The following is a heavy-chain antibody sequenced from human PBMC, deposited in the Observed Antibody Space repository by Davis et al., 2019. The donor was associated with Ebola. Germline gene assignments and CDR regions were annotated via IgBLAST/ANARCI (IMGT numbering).Heavy chain of an antibody. J-gene: IGHJ4*02. Sequence: PSETLSLTCTVSGGSTSSYFWRCIRQPAEKGLEWIGRIFSSGSTSYNPSLKSRVTMSVDTSKNQFSLKLNSVTAADTAVYYCARVKLGSFLDYWGQGTLVTVSS. CDR3: ARVKLGSFLDY. V-gene: IGHV4-4*07. CDR1: GGSTSSYF. D-gene: IGHD6-13*01. CDR2: IFSSGST.